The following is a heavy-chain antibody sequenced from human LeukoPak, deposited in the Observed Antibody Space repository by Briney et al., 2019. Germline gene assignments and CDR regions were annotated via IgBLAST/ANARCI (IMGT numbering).Heavy chain of an antibody. J-gene: IGHJ3*02. V-gene: IGHV3-74*01. D-gene: IGHD6-19*01. Sequence: PGGSLRLSCAASGFTFSSYWMHWVRQAPGKGLVWVSRINSDGSSTSYADSVKGRFTISRDNAKNTLYLQMNSLRAEDTAVHYCASLPWKGSGWYTDAFDIWGQGTMVTVSS. CDR3: ASLPWKGSGWYTDAFDI. CDR2: INSDGSST. CDR1: GFTFSSYW.